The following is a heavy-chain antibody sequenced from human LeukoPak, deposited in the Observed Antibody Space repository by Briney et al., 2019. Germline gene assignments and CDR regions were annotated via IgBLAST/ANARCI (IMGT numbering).Heavy chain of an antibody. Sequence: GGSLRLSCAGSGFNFRDYAISWVRQAPGKGLEWVSVIYSGGSTYYADSVKGRFTISRDNSKNTLYLQMYSLRAEDTAVYYCARAPPHYYYDSSGYQSDAFDIWGQGTMVTVSS. V-gene: IGHV3-53*01. J-gene: IGHJ3*02. D-gene: IGHD3-22*01. CDR1: GFNFRDYA. CDR3: ARAPPHYYYDSSGYQSDAFDI. CDR2: IYSGGST.